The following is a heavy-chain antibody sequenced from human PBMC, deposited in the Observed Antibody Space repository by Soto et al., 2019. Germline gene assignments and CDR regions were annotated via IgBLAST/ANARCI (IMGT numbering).Heavy chain of an antibody. Sequence: PSETLSLTGTVSGVSISIGANYWSWVRQGPGKGLEWIGNIYYSGSAYYNPSLKSRLTMSVDTSKNSFSLKLTSVTAADTAVYYCARVLCSSKTCSFPDSFDHWGQGTLVTVSS. V-gene: IGHV4-31*03. CDR1: GVSISIGANY. J-gene: IGHJ5*02. CDR2: IYYSGSA. D-gene: IGHD2-2*01. CDR3: ARVLCSSKTCSFPDSFDH.